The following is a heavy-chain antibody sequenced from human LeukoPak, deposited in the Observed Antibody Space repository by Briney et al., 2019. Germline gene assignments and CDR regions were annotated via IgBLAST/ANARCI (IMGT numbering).Heavy chain of an antibody. D-gene: IGHD6-19*01. J-gene: IGHJ4*02. CDR1: GFTFSSYA. Sequence: PGGSLRLSCVVSGFTFSSYAMHWVRQAPGKGLEYVSAISSNGGSTYYANSVKGRFTISRDNSKNTLYLQMGSLRVEDMAVYYCAKAPRGWYGYWGQGTLVTVSS. CDR3: AKAPRGWYGY. V-gene: IGHV3-64*01. CDR2: ISSNGGST.